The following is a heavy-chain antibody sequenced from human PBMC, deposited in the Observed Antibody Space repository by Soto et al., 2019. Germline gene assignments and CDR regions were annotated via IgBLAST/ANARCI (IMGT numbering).Heavy chain of an antibody. CDR2: IWYDGSNK. CDR3: ARSLDYYGMDV. J-gene: IGHJ6*02. V-gene: IGHV3-33*01. Sequence: GGSLRLSCAASGFTFSSYGMHWVRQAPGKGLEWVAVIWYDGSNKYYADSVKGRFTISRDNSKNTLYLQMNSLRAEDTAVYYCARSLDYYGMDVWGQGTTVTVSS. CDR1: GFTFSSYG.